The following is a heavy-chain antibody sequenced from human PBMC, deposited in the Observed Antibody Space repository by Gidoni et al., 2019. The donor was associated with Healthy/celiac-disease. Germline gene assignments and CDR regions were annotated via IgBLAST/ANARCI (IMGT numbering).Heavy chain of an antibody. CDR1: GFTFADYA. CDR3: ARRGGSTQGAWFDP. J-gene: IGHJ5*02. CDR2: ISWNSGSI. Sequence: EVQLVESGGGLVQPGRSLRLSCAASGFTFADYAMHWVRQAPGKGLEWVSGISWNSGSIGYADSVKGRFTISRDNAKNSLYLQMNSLRAEDTALYYCARRGGSTQGAWFDPWGQGTLVTVSS. V-gene: IGHV3-9*01. D-gene: IGHD2-15*01.